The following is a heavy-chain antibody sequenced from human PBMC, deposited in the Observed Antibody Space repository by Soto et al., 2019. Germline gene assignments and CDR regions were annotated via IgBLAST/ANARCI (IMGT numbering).Heavy chain of an antibody. CDR2: IISTGTTI. Sequence: PGGTLRLSCAASGFTFSSCSMNWARQDPAKGLEWIAYIISTGTTIFYADSVKGRFTISRDIAKSSLYLQMNSLKDEDTAVYYCARDNGMAGSFDPWGQGTLVTVSS. CDR1: GFTFSSCS. CDR3: ARDNGMAGSFDP. V-gene: IGHV3-48*02. D-gene: IGHD2-8*01. J-gene: IGHJ5*02.